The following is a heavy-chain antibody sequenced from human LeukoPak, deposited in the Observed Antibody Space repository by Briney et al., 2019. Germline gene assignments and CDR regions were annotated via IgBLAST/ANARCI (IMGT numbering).Heavy chain of an antibody. D-gene: IGHD3-22*01. CDR3: AKEATMIVGPTDY. J-gene: IGHJ4*02. Sequence: RTGGSLRLSCAASKFTFSSYGMHWVRQAPGKGLEWVAAVSYDGNIRDYADSVKGRFTISRDNSKNTLYLQMNSLITEDTAVYYCAKEATMIVGPTDYWGQGTLVTVSS. CDR2: VSYDGNIR. CDR1: KFTFSSYG. V-gene: IGHV3-30*18.